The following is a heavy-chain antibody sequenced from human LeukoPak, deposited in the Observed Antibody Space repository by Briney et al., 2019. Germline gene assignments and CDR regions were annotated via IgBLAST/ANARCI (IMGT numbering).Heavy chain of an antibody. J-gene: IGHJ4*02. Sequence: PSETPSLTCTVSGGSISTYYWTWIRQPPGKGLEWIGYIYYSGSTNYNPALKSRVTISLDTSKNQFSLKLNSVTAADTAVYYCARRVTGRGTYYFDYWGQGTLVTVSS. CDR1: GGSISTYY. V-gene: IGHV4-59*08. CDR2: IYYSGST. CDR3: ARRVTGRGTYYFDY. D-gene: IGHD3-16*01.